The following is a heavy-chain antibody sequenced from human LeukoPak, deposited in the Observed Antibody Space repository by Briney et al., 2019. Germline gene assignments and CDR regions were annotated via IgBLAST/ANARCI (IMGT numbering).Heavy chain of an antibody. V-gene: IGHV3-30*18. CDR2: ISYDGSNK. CDR1: GFTFSSYG. CDR3: ANFYVAGAFDI. Sequence: GRSLRLPCAASGFTFSSYGMHWVRQAPGKGLEWVAVISYDGSNKYYADSVKGRFTISRDNSKDTLYLQMNSLRPEDTAVYYCANFYVAGAFDIWGQGTMVTVSS. J-gene: IGHJ3*02. D-gene: IGHD3-16*01.